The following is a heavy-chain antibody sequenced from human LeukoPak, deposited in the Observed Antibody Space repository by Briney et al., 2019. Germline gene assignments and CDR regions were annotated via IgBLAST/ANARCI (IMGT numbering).Heavy chain of an antibody. CDR1: GFTVSSNY. CDR2: IYSGGST. J-gene: IGHJ4*02. D-gene: IGHD5-18*01. Sequence: GGSLRLSCAASGFTVSSNYMSWVRQAPGKGLEWVSVIYSGGSTYYADSVKGRFTISRDNSKNTLYLQMNSLGAEDTAVYYCARDGYSYSFDYWGQGTLVTVSS. V-gene: IGHV3-66*01. CDR3: ARDGYSYSFDY.